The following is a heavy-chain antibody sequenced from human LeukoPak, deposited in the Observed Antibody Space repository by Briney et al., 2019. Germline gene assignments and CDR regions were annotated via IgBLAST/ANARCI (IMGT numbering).Heavy chain of an antibody. V-gene: IGHV3-11*01. CDR1: GFTFNDYY. CDR2: ISSSGSTI. CDR3: ARAGEMATNGVDY. D-gene: IGHD5-24*01. Sequence: PGGSLRLSCAASGFTFNDYYMSWLRQAPGKGLEWVSYISSSGSTISYADSVKGRFTISRGNAKNSLYLQMNSLRAEDTAVYYCARAGEMATNGVDYWGQGTLVTVSS. J-gene: IGHJ4*02.